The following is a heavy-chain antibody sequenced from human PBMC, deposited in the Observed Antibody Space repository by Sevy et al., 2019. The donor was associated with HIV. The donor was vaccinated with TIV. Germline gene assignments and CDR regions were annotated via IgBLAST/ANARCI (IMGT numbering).Heavy chain of an antibody. J-gene: IGHJ4*02. CDR1: GGSISSYY. V-gene: IGHV4-59*01. Sequence: SETLSLTCTVSGGSISSYYWTWIRQPPGKGLEWIGHISYSGSTNYNPSLKSRVAISVATSKKQFSLKLSSVTAADTARYYCARGKGYCTNGVCYPFDYWGQGTLVTVSS. CDR2: ISYSGST. D-gene: IGHD2-8*01. CDR3: ARGKGYCTNGVCYPFDY.